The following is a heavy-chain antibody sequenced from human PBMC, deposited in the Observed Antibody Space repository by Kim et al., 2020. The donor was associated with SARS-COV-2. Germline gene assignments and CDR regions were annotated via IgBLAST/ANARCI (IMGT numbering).Heavy chain of an antibody. J-gene: IGHJ4*01. D-gene: IGHD3-3*01. CDR3: AQRKRDYDFWTGYSSPFDF. CDR1: GFSLRTIGVG. V-gene: IGHV2-5*02. CDR2: IYWDNDK. Sequence: SGPTLVTPTQTLTLTCTFSGFSLRTIGVGVGWIRQPPGKALEWLALIYWDNDKRYSPSLNSRLSISKDASKNHVVLILTNVDPADTATYYCAQRKRDYDFWTGYSSPFDFWGHGILVTVSS.